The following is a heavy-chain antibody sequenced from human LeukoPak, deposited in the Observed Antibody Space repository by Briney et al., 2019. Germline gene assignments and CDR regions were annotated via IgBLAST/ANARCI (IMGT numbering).Heavy chain of an antibody. D-gene: IGHD3-10*01. CDR2: ISSSSSYI. J-gene: IGHJ5*02. V-gene: IGHV3-21*01. CDR3: VKGSGSYYYNWFDP. CDR1: GFLFSSYS. Sequence: GGSLRLSCAASGFLFSSYSMNWVRQAPGKGLEWVSSISSSSSYIYYADSVKGQFTISRDNAKDSLYLQMNSLRAEDTAVYYCVKGSGSYYYNWFDPWGQGTLVTVSS.